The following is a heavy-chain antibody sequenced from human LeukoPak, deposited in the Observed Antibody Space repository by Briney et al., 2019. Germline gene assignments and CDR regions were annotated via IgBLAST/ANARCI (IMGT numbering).Heavy chain of an antibody. CDR1: GGSFSRYY. V-gene: IGHV4-34*01. CDR2: INHSGST. D-gene: IGHD3-22*01. J-gene: IGHJ3*02. CDR3: ARGNHYDSSGYYRDAFDI. Sequence: SETLSLTCAVYGGSFSRYYWSWFRQPPGKGLEWIGEINHSGSTNYNPSLKSRVTISVDTSKNQFSLKLSSVTAADTAVYYCARGNHYDSSGYYRDAFDIWGQGTMVTVSS.